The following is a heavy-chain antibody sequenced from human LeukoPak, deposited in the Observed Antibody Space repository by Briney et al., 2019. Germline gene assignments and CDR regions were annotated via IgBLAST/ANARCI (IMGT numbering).Heavy chain of an antibody. CDR3: ARSQGYSYGSSY. J-gene: IGHJ4*02. CDR1: GGSFGRYA. CDR2: IVPILGTA. V-gene: IGHV1-69*13. Sequence: SVKVSCKAPGGSFGRYAVSWVRQAPGQGLEWMGGIVPILGTANYAQKFQGRVTITADDSTGTAYIELTSLRSADTAVYYCARSQGYSYGSSYWGQGTLVTVSS. D-gene: IGHD5-18*01.